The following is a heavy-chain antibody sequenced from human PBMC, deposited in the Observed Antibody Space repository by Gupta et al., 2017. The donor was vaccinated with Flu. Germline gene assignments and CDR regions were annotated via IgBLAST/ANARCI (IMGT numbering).Heavy chain of an antibody. CDR2: ISHSGTT. Sequence: QVQLQESGPGLVRPSETLSLTCTVSGGPIRSWHWSWIRQPPGKGLEWIGYISHSGTTNYNPSLKSRVTISLDTSKNQISLNLTSVTAADTAMYYCARRYGTAFDVWGQGSLVTVSS. CDR1: GGPIRSWH. V-gene: IGHV4-59*08. D-gene: IGHD1-1*01. CDR3: ARRYGTAFDV. J-gene: IGHJ4*02.